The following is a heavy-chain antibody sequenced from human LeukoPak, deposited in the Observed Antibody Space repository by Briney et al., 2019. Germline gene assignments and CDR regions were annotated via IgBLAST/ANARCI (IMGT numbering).Heavy chain of an antibody. CDR1: GGTFSSYA. J-gene: IGHJ4*02. Sequence: GASVKVSCKASGGTFSSYAISWVRQAPGQGLEWMGGIIPIFGTANYAQKFQGRVTITADESTSTAYMELSSLRSEDTAVYYRARHALYSSSWYPYFDYWGQGTLVTVSS. V-gene: IGHV1-69*13. CDR3: ARHALYSSSWYPYFDY. D-gene: IGHD6-13*01. CDR2: IIPIFGTA.